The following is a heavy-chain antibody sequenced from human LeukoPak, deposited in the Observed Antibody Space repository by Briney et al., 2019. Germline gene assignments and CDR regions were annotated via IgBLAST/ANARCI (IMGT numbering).Heavy chain of an antibody. V-gene: IGHV4-30-4*08. CDR3: ARFMTTVTLRLLDY. D-gene: IGHD4-17*01. CDR1: GGSISSGDYY. J-gene: IGHJ4*02. Sequence: SQTLSLTCTVSGGSISSGDYYWSWIRQPPGKGLEWNGYIYYSGSTYYNPSLKSRVTISVDTSKNQFSLKLSSVTAADTAVYYCARFMTTVTLRLLDYWGQGTLVTVSS. CDR2: IYYSGST.